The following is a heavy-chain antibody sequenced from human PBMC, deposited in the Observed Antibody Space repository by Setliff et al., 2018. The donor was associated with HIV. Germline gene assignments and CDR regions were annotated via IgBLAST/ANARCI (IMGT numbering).Heavy chain of an antibody. D-gene: IGHD1-26*01. CDR2: INHSGST. CDR3: ARGRRNEWELLLLAFDM. CDR1: AGSFSGYY. V-gene: IGHV4-34*01. Sequence: SETLSLTCAVYAGSFSGYYWSWIRQPSGKGLEWIGEINHSGSTNYNPSLKSRVTISVDTSKNQFSLKLSSVTAVDTAVYYCARGRRNEWELLLLAFDMWGQGTMVTVSS. J-gene: IGHJ3*02.